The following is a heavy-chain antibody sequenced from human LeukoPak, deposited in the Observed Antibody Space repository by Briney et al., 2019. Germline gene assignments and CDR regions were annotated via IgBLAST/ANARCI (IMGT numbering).Heavy chain of an antibody. Sequence: ASVKVSCKASGGTFSSYAISWVRQAPGQGLEWMGGIIPIFGTANYAQKFQGRVTITADESTSTAYMGLSSLRSEDTAVYYCARGPSYGSGSYYKYWGQGTLVTVSS. CDR3: ARGPSYGSGSYYKY. CDR2: IIPIFGTA. D-gene: IGHD3-10*01. V-gene: IGHV1-69*13. CDR1: GGTFSSYA. J-gene: IGHJ4*02.